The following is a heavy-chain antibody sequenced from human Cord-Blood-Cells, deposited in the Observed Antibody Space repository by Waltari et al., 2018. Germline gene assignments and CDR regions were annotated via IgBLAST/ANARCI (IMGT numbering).Heavy chain of an antibody. CDR2: ISSSGSTI. D-gene: IGHD2-21*01. J-gene: IGHJ3*02. Sequence: LEWVSYISSSGSTIYYADSVKGRFTISRDNAKNSLYLQMNSLRAEDTAVYYCARDCGGLEGNDAFDIWGQGTMVTVSS. V-gene: IGHV3-48*03. CDR3: ARDCGGLEGNDAFDI.